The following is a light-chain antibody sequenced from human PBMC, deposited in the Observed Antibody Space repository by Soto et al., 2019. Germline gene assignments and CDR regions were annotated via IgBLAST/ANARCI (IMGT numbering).Light chain of an antibody. J-gene: IGLJ2*01. CDR3: QTWGSGIQV. CDR1: SGHSSYA. CDR2: LNSDGGH. Sequence: QLVLTQSPSASASLGASVKFTCTLSSGHSSYAIAWHQQQPEKGPRYLMKLNSDGGHIKGDGIPDRCSGSSSGAGRYLTISSLQSEDEADCYCQTWGSGIQVFGGGTKLTVL. V-gene: IGLV4-69*01.